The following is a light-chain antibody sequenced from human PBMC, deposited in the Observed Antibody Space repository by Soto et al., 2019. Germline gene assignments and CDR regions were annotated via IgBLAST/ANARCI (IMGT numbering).Light chain of an antibody. J-gene: IGKJ1*01. CDR1: QSLLHSNGYNY. CDR3: QQYDNSVWT. CDR2: LGS. V-gene: IGKV2-28*01. Sequence: DIVMTHSPLSVAVTPGEPASISCRSSQSLLHSNGYNYLDWYLQKPGQSPQLLIYLGSNRASGVPDRFSGSGSGTDFTLTISRLEPEDLAVYYCQQYDNSVWTFGQGTKVDIK.